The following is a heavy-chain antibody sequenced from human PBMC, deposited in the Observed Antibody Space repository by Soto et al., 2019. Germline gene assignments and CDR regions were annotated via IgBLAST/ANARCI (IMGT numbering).Heavy chain of an antibody. J-gene: IGHJ4*02. V-gene: IGHV1-18*04. CDR2: ISPYNGNT. CDR3: TSDYYDSSGETGY. Sequence: QVHLVQSGAEVRKPGASVLVSCKASGYTFTSYGVNWVRQAPGQGLEWMGWISPYNGNTNYAQKLQGRLTMTTDTSTSTAYMELRSLRSDDTAVYYCTSDYYDSSGETGYWGQGTLVTVSS. D-gene: IGHD3-22*01. CDR1: GYTFTSYG.